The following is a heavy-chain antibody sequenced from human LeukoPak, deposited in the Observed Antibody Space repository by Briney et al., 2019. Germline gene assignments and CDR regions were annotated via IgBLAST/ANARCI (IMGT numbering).Heavy chain of an antibody. CDR1: GFTFTKCA. J-gene: IGHJ4*02. Sequence: PGGSLRLSCVASGFTFTKCAMSWIRQAPGKGLEWVAIITATGDTAYYADSVKGRFTISRDNSKNTLYLQMNSLRAEDTAVYYCARGVGDYWGQGTLVTVSS. CDR2: ITATGDTA. V-gene: IGHV3-23*01. CDR3: ARGVGDY.